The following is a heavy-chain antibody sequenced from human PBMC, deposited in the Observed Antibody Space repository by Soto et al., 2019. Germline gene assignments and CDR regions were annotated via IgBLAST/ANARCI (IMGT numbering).Heavy chain of an antibody. J-gene: IGHJ3*02. CDR1: GFTFNKYT. CDR2: ISGSGATT. V-gene: IGHV3-23*01. D-gene: IGHD2-15*01. CDR3: AKAGAYLVVSEGGAFDI. Sequence: EVQLLESGGGLVQPGGSLRLSCAASGFTFNKYTMTWVRQAPGKGLEWVSVISGSGATTHYADSVKGRFTISRDNSKNMMFLQMNSLRDEDTAVYYCAKAGAYLVVSEGGAFDIWGQGTMVTVSS.